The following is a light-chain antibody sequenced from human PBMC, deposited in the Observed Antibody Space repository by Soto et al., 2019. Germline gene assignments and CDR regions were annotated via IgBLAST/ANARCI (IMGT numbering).Light chain of an antibody. CDR3: QLTELT. CDR2: GAS. V-gene: IGKV3-20*01. CDR1: QSVSSSY. J-gene: IGKJ4*01. Sequence: EIVLTQSPGTLSLSPGERATLSCRASQSVSSSYLAWYQQKPGQAPRLLIYGASSRATGIPDRFSGSGSGTDFTLTIIRLEPEDFAVYYCQLTELTFGGGTKVEIK.